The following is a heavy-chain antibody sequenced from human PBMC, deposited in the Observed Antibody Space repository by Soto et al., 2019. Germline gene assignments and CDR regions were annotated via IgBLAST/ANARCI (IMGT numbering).Heavy chain of an antibody. CDR3: AREAPDSYSSSWYWFDP. D-gene: IGHD6-13*01. Sequence: SETLSLTCSVSGGSISSGPYYLSWIRQPPGKGLEWIGYIYYSGSTNYNPSLKSRVTISVDTSKNQFSLKLSSVTAADTAVYYCAREAPDSYSSSWYWFDPWGQGTLVTVSS. V-gene: IGHV4-61*01. CDR1: GGSISSGPYY. CDR2: IYYSGST. J-gene: IGHJ5*02.